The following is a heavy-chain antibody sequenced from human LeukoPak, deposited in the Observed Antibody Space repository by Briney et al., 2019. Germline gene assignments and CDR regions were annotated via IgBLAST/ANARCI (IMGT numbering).Heavy chain of an antibody. J-gene: IGHJ6*02. CDR3: ARYCGGDCYGLDV. CDR2: INQDGSEK. Sequence: PGRSLRLSCAASGFTFNSYWMSWVRQAPGTGLEWVANINQDGSEKHYIDSVKGRFTISRDNAKNSLYLEMNSLRAEDTAVYYCARYCGGDCYGLDVWGQGTAVTVSS. D-gene: IGHD2-21*01. CDR1: GFTFNSYW. V-gene: IGHV3-7*01.